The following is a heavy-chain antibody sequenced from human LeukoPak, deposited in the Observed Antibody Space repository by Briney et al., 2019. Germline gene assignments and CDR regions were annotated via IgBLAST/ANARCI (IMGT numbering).Heavy chain of an antibody. CDR3: ARVDPGGWYSCDQ. CDR1: GGSISSSSYY. V-gene: IGHV4-61*01. CDR2: VYYSEST. J-gene: IGHJ5*02. Sequence: SETLSLTCTVSGGSISSSSYYWSWIRQPPGKGLEWIGYVYYSESTKYNPSLKSRVTISVDSSKNQISLKLRSVTAADTAVYYCARVDPGGWYSCDQWGQGTLVTVSS. D-gene: IGHD6-19*01.